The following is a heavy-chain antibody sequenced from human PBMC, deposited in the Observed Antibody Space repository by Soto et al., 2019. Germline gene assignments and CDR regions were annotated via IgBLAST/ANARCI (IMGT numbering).Heavy chain of an antibody. CDR2: STSSGST. V-gene: IGHV3-21*01. D-gene: IGHD1-7*01. CDR3: ESDSLELLYIDH. CDR1: GFTFSSFS. J-gene: IGHJ4*02. Sequence: EVQLVESGGGLVKAGGSLRLSCAASGFTFSSFSLNWVRQAPGKGLEWVACSTSSGSTDYADSVKGRFTISRDNAKASVYLEMNSLRAEDTAVYYCESDSLELLYIDHWGQGILVTVSS.